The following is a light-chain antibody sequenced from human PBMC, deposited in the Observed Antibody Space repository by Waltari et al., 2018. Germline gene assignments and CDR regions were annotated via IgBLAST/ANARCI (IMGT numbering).Light chain of an antibody. J-gene: IGKJ1*01. CDR3: QHYKNLPVS. V-gene: IGKV3-20*01. Sequence: IVLTQSPGTLSLSPGERAPLPCRASQSVSIYLAWYQQKPGQAPRLLIYHTSTRATGIPDRFSGSGSGTDFSLTISGLEPEDFAVYYCQHYKNLPVSFGQGTRVEIK. CDR1: QSVSIY. CDR2: HTS.